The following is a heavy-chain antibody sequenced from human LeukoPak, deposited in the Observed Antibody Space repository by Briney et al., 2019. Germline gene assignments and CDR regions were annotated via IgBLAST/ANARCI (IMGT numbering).Heavy chain of an antibody. CDR3: ARSRRDNYYYYYGMDV. CDR2: ISSSDTTI. J-gene: IGHJ6*02. D-gene: IGHD5-24*01. V-gene: IGHV3-48*03. Sequence: GGSLRLSCAASGFTFSSYEMTWVRQAPGKGLEWVSNISSSDTTIHYADSVKGRFTISRDNARNSLYLQMNSLRAEDTAVYYCARSRRDNYYYYYGMDVWGQGTSVTVSS. CDR1: GFTFSSYE.